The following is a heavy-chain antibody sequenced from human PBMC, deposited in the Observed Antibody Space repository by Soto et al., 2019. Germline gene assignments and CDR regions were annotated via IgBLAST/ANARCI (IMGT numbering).Heavy chain of an antibody. CDR2: ISACNGNT. V-gene: IGHV1-18*01. CDR1: GYTFTSYG. J-gene: IGHJ4*02. D-gene: IGHD3-10*01. Sequence: ASVKVSCKASGYTFTSYGISWVRQAPGQGLEWMGWISACNGNTKYAQKLQGRVTITRDTSATTAYMELSSLISEDTAVYYCARPHYYASGSYDYYDYFDYWGQGTLVTVSS. CDR3: ARPHYYASGSYDYYDYFDY.